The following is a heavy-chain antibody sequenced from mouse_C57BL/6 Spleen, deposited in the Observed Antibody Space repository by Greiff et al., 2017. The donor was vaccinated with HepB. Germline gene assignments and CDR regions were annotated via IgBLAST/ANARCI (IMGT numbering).Heavy chain of an antibody. CDR3: VRGDSSYFDY. CDR2: INPGSGGT. V-gene: IGHV1-54*01. Sequence: VQLQQSGAELVRPGTSVKVSCKASGYAFTNYLIEWVKQRPGQGLEWIGVINPGSGGTNYNEKFKGKATLTADKSSSTAYMQLSSLTSEDSAVYFCVRGDSSYFDYWGQGTTLTVSS. D-gene: IGHD2-12*01. J-gene: IGHJ2*01. CDR1: GYAFTNYL.